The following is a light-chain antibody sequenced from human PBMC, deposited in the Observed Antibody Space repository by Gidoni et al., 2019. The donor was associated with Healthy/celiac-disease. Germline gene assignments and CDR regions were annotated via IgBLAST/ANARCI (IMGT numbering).Light chain of an antibody. CDR1: QGISSY. J-gene: IGKJ5*01. V-gene: IGKV1-9*01. CDR3: QQLNSYPVSIT. Sequence: SVGDRVTITCRASQGISSYLAWYQQKPGKAPKLLIYAASTLQSGVPSRFSGSGSGTEFTLTISSLQPEDFATYYCQQLNSYPVSITFGQGTQLEIK. CDR2: AAS.